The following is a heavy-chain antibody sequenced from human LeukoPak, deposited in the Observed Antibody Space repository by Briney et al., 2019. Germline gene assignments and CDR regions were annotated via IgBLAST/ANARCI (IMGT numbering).Heavy chain of an antibody. D-gene: IGHD2-15*01. CDR2: ITWNDDTT. V-gene: IGHV3-9*01. CDR3: DKDKGCCNFHWFDA. Sequence: QPGGSVSLSCAASGFTFDDYAMHEVPQTPDKGLEWVSGITWNDDTTGYADSVRGRFTISRDNAKKSAFLQMDSLRPDDTAKYYCDKDKGCCNFHWFDAWGQGSLVAVSS. CDR1: GFTFDDYA. J-gene: IGHJ5*02.